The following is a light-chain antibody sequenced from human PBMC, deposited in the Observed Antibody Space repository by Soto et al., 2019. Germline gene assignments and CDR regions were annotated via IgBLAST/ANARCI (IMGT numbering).Light chain of an antibody. V-gene: IGKV1-5*01. CDR3: QHYNDYSRA. CDR1: RSVYTW. CDR2: GAS. Sequence: DIQMTQSPSTLSASVGDRVTITCRASRSVYTWLAWCQQKPGKAPQLLIWGASTLESGVPSRFSGSGSGTEFTLTISSLQPDDFATYYCQHYNDYSRAFGQGTKVDIK. J-gene: IGKJ1*01.